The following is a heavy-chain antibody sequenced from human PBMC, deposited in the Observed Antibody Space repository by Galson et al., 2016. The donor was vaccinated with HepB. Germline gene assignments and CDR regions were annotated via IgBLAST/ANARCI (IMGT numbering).Heavy chain of an antibody. CDR2: ISGSGDNT. CDR3: AKDFRGSGYFLDS. CDR1: GIIFSNYA. V-gene: IGHV3-23*01. Sequence: LRLSCAASGIIFSNYAMSWVRQAPGKGLEWVSVISGSGDNTYYADSVKGRFTISRDNSKNTLFLQMNSLRGEDSALYYCAKDFRGSGYFLDSWGQGTLVTVSS. D-gene: IGHD6-25*01. J-gene: IGHJ4*02.